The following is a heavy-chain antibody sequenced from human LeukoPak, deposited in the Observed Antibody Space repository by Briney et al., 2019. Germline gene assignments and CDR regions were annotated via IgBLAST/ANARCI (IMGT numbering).Heavy chain of an antibody. CDR2: IKQDGSED. V-gene: IGHV3-7*01. J-gene: IGHJ3*02. D-gene: IGHD1-26*01. Sequence: GGSLRLSCAASGFTFSSYWMSWVRQAPGKGLEWVANIKQDGSEDYYVDSVKGRFTISRDNAKNSLYLQINSLRAEDTAVYYCACVGIDDLDIWGQGTMVTVSS. CDR1: GFTFSSYW. CDR3: ACVGIDDLDI.